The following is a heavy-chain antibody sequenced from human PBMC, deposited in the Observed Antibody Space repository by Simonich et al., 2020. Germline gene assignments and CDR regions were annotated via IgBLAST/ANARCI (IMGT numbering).Heavy chain of an antibody. CDR3: ACLGTGDAFDI. Sequence: EVQLVESGGGLVQPGGSLRLSCAASGFTFSSYWMSWVRQAPGKGRGGVANIKQDGSEKYYVDSVKGRFTISRDNAKNSLYLQMNSLRAEDTAVYYCACLGTGDAFDIWGQGTMVTVSS. D-gene: IGHD3-9*01. V-gene: IGHV3-7*01. CDR2: IKQDGSEK. CDR1: GFTFSSYW. J-gene: IGHJ3*02.